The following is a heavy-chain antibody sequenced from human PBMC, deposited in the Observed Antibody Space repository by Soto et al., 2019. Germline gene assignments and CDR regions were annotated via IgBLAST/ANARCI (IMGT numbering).Heavy chain of an antibody. Sequence: ESGGGLVQPGGSLRLSCAASGFTFSSYAMSWVRQARGKGLEWVSAISGSGGSTYYADSVKGRFTISRDNSKNTLYLQMNRLRAEDTAVYYCASATFTVAGQYYFDYWGQGTLVTVSS. CDR3: ASATFTVAGQYYFDY. V-gene: IGHV3-23*01. J-gene: IGHJ4*02. CDR2: ISGSGGST. CDR1: GFTFSSYA. D-gene: IGHD6-19*01.